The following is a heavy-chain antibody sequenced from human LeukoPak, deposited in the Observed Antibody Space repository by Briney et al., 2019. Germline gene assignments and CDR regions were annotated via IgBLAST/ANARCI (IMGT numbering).Heavy chain of an antibody. Sequence: AGGSLRLSCAASGFTYSISAMSWVRQAPGKGLEWVATISGNSITTYYADSLKGRFTISRDASKNTLYLQMNSLRAEDTAVYFCAKDRTQGSGWYLIFDYWSQGTLVTVSS. J-gene: IGHJ4*02. CDR1: GFTYSISA. V-gene: IGHV3-23*01. CDR3: AKDRTQGSGWYLIFDY. D-gene: IGHD6-19*01. CDR2: ISGNSITT.